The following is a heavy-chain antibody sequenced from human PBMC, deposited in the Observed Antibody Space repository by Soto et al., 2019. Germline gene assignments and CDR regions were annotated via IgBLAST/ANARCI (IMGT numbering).Heavy chain of an antibody. J-gene: IGHJ4*02. Sequence: EVQLAESGGGMVQPGGSLRLSCVASGFTFSSYDMHWVRQTPGKGLEYVSSISSNGATTYYGNSVKGRFTISRDNSKNTLYLQMGSLRAEDMAVYYCVRRVSGNYDYWGQATLATVSS. D-gene: IGHD1-7*01. CDR3: VRRVSGNYDY. CDR2: ISSNGATT. CDR1: GFTFSSYD. V-gene: IGHV3-64*01.